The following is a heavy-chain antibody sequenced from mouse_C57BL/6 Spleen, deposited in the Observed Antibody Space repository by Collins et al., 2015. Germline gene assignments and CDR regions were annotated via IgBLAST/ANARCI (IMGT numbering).Heavy chain of an antibody. J-gene: IGHJ4*01. V-gene: IGHV5-6*01. CDR3: ARHKEGYYAMDY. CDR1: GFTFSSYG. CDR2: ISSGGSYT. Sequence: EVQLVESGGDLVKPGGSLKLSCAASGFTFSSYGMSWVRQTPDKRLEWVATISSGGSYTYYPGSVKGRFTISRDNAKNTLYLQMSSLKSEDTAMYYCARHKEGYYAMDYWGQGTSVTVSS.